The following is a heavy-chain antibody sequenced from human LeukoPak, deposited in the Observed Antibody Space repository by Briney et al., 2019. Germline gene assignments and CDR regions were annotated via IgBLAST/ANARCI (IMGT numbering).Heavy chain of an antibody. Sequence: SETLSLTCTVSGGSISSYYWSWIRQPPGKGLEWIGYIDYSGSTKYSPSLKSRVTISVDTSKKQFSLKLSSVTAADTAVYYCAREIGGTYYFHYWGQGTLVTVSS. CDR1: GGSISSYY. CDR3: AREIGGTYYFHY. J-gene: IGHJ4*02. D-gene: IGHD1-26*01. CDR2: IDYSGST. V-gene: IGHV4-59*01.